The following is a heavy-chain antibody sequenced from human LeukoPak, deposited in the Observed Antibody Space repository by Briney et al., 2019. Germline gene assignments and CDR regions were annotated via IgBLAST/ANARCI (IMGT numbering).Heavy chain of an antibody. V-gene: IGHV3-30*02. J-gene: IGHJ4*02. CDR3: ARARNDYVWGSYRY. D-gene: IGHD3-16*02. CDR2: IQNDGSNT. Sequence: GGSLRLSCAASGFTFSDYGMNWVRQTPGKGLEWLAFIQNDGSNTFYADSVKGRFTIPRDNAKNSLYLQMNSLRAEDTAVCYCARARNDYVWGSYRYWGQGTLVTVSS. CDR1: GFTFSDYG.